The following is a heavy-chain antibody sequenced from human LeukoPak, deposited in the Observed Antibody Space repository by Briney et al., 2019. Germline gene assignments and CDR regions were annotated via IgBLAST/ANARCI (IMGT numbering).Heavy chain of an antibody. V-gene: IGHV3-49*04. Sequence: GGPLRLSCTASGFTFGDYAMTWVRQAPGKGLEWVGFISSEAYGGTPEYAASVKGRFTISRDDSKSIAYLQMNSLKTEDTAVYYCTRDQTPYYWGQGTLVTVSS. J-gene: IGHJ4*02. CDR2: ISSEAYGGTP. CDR1: GFTFGDYA. CDR3: TRDQTPYY.